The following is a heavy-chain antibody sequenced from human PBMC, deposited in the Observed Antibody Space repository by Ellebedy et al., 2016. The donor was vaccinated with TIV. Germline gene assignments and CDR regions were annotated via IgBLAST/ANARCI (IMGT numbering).Heavy chain of an antibody. CDR1: GFTVSSNS. D-gene: IGHD3-22*01. CDR3: AREAVTTMIVVVITPDFDY. V-gene: IGHV3-66*01. CDR2: IYSVGTT. Sequence: PGGSLRLSCAASGFTVSSNSMTWVRQVPGKGLEWVSVIYSVGTTYYADSVKGRFTISRDNSKNTLFLQMNSLRAEDTAVYYCAREAVTTMIVVVITPDFDYWGQGTLVTVSS. J-gene: IGHJ4*02.